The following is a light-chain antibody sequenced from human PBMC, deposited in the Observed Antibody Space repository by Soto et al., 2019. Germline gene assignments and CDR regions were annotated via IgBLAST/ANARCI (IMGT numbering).Light chain of an antibody. V-gene: IGLV4-60*02. CDR2: LEGSGSY. CDR1: SGHSSYT. CDR3: ETWDSNKWV. J-gene: IGLJ3*02. Sequence: QSVLTQSSSASASLGSSVKLTCTLSSGHSSYTIAWHQQLPGKAPRYLMNLEGSGSYNKGSGVPDRFSGSSSGADRSLTISNLQFEDEADYYCETWDSNKWVFGGGTKVTVL.